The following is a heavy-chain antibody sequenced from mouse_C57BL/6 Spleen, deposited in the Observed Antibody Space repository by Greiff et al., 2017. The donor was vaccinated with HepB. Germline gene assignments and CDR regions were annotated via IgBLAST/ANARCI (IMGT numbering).Heavy chain of an antibody. D-gene: IGHD2-1*01. CDR2: ISSGGSYT. CDR1: GFTFSSYG. J-gene: IGHJ2*01. Sequence: EVQLVESGGDLVKPGGSLKLSCAASGFTFSSYGMSWVRQTPDKRLEWVATISSGGSYTYYPDSVKGRFTISRDNAKNTLYLQMSSLKSEDTAMYYCARPGGDGNSDYWGQGTTLTVSS. V-gene: IGHV5-6*01. CDR3: ARPGGDGNSDY.